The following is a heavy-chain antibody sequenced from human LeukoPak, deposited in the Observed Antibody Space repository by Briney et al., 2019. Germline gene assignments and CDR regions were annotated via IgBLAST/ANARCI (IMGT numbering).Heavy chain of an antibody. CDR3: ASQLGGTTFH. V-gene: IGHV4-59*01. D-gene: IGHD1/OR15-1a*01. CDR1: GVSINTYF. CDR2: VYYNGIT. Sequence: SETLSLTCTVSGVSINTYFWSWIRQPPGKGLEWIGYVYYNGITNYNPSLKSRVSISLDTSKDQFSLRLNSVTAAETAVYYCASQLGGTTFHWGQGTLVTVSS. J-gene: IGHJ4*02.